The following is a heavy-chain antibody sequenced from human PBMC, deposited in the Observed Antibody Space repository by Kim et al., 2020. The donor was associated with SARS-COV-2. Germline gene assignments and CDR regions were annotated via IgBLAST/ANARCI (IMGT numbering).Heavy chain of an antibody. D-gene: IGHD1-1*01. CDR1: GFTFSSHG. Sequence: GGSLRLSCVASGFTFSSHGMNWVRQAPDKGLERVAVIWHDGSNKFYADSVKGRFTISRDNSKNILYLQMNSLRAEDSALYYCARDRNIGSSYFDYWGQGTLVTVSS. CDR2: IWHDGSNK. J-gene: IGHJ4*02. V-gene: IGHV3-33*01. CDR3: ARDRNIGSSYFDY.